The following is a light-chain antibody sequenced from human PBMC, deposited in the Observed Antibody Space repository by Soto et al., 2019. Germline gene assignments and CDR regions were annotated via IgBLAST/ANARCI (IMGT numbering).Light chain of an antibody. CDR3: QQIYSTPR. CDR2: AAS. J-gene: IGKJ3*01. V-gene: IGKV1-39*01. Sequence: DIQMTQSPSSLSASVGDRVTITCRASQSISSYLNWYQQKLGKAPKLLIYAASSLQSGVPSRFGGGGSGTDFTLTISRLQPEHFATYYCQQIYSTPRFAPGTKVDIK. CDR1: QSISSY.